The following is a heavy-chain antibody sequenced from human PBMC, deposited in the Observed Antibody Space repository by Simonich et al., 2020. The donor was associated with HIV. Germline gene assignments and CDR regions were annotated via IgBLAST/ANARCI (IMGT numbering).Heavy chain of an antibody. CDR3: ARGFYQRLYYFDY. V-gene: IGHV4-34*01. Sequence: QVQLQQWGAGLLKPSETLSLTCAVYGGSFSGYYWSWIRQPPGKGLEWIGKINHSGSTKYNPSLNSRVTISVDTSKNQFSLKLSSVTAADTAVYYCARGFYQRLYYFDYWGQGTLVTVSS. J-gene: IGHJ4*02. CDR1: GGSFSGYY. D-gene: IGHD2-2*01. CDR2: INHSGST.